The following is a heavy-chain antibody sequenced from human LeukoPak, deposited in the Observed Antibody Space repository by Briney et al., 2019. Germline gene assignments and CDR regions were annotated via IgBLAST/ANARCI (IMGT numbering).Heavy chain of an antibody. CDR3: AAKQWLVRYDAFDI. D-gene: IGHD6-19*01. V-gene: IGHV1-69*06. CDR1: GGTFSSYA. J-gene: IGHJ3*02. CDR2: IIPIFGTA. Sequence: SVKVSCKASGGTFSSYAISWVRQAPGQGLEWMGGIIPIFGTANYAQKFQGRVTITADKSTSTAYMELSSLRSEDTAVYYCAAKQWLVRYDAFDIWGQGTMVTVSS.